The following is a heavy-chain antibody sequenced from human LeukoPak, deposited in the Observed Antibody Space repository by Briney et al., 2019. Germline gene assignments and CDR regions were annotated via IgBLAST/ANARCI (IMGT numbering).Heavy chain of an antibody. CDR3: ATVSSGWSIYYFDY. V-gene: IGHV1-2*02. CDR2: INPNSGDT. CDR1: GYTFTGHY. D-gene: IGHD6-19*01. J-gene: IGHJ4*02. Sequence: ASVKVSCKASGYTFTGHYMHWVRQAPGQGLEWMGWINPNSGDTNYAQKFQGRVTMTRDTSISTAYMELGRLRSDDTAVYYCATVSSGWSIYYFDYWGQGTLVTVSS.